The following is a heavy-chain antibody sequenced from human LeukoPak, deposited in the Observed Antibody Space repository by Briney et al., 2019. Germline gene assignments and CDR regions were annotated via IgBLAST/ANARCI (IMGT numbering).Heavy chain of an antibody. CDR2: ISWNSGSI. Sequence: GGSLRLSCVASGFTFDDYVMHWVRQAPGKGLEWVSGISWNSGSIGYADSLKGRFIISRDNAKNSLYLQMNSLRAEDTAVYYCARDPSSGWYLKGWFDPWGQGTLVTVSS. J-gene: IGHJ5*02. D-gene: IGHD6-19*01. CDR3: ARDPSSGWYLKGWFDP. CDR1: GFTFDDYV. V-gene: IGHV3-9*01.